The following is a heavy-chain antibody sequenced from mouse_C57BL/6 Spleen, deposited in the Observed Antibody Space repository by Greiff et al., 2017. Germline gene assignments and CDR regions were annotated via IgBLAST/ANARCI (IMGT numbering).Heavy chain of an antibody. J-gene: IGHJ3*01. V-gene: IGHV1-55*01. CDR3: ARSNYYDYDDVTGFAY. D-gene: IGHD2-4*01. Sequence: QVQLQQPGAELVKPGASVKMSCKASGYTFTSYWITWVKQRPGQGLEWIGDIYPGSGSTNYNEKFKSKATLTVDTSSSTAYMQLSSLTSEDAAVYYCARSNYYDYDDVTGFAYWGQGTLVTVSA. CDR2: IYPGSGST. CDR1: GYTFTSYW.